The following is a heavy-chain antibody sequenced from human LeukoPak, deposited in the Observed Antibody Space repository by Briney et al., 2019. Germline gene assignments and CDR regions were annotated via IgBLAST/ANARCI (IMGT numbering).Heavy chain of an antibody. CDR3: ARAYSSLSFFDY. Sequence: ASVKVSCKTSGYTFTTYGISWVRQAPGQGLEWMGWISAYNGNTNYAQKLQGRVTMTTDTSTSTAYMELRSLRSDDTAVYYCARAYSSLSFFDYWGQGTLVTVSS. V-gene: IGHV1-18*01. D-gene: IGHD6-6*01. J-gene: IGHJ4*02. CDR1: GYTFTTYG. CDR2: ISAYNGNT.